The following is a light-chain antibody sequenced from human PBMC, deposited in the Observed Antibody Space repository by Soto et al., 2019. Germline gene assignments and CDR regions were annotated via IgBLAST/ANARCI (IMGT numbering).Light chain of an antibody. CDR2: GSS. CDR3: QQANSYPWT. Sequence: DIQMTHSASSVSASVGDSVTITGLASQGVSDWVAWYQQKPGEAPKLLIYGSSSLLSGVPSRFSGTRSGTDFTLTISSLQPEDFATYYCQQANSYPWTFGQGTKVDI. CDR1: QGVSDW. V-gene: IGKV1-12*01. J-gene: IGKJ1*01.